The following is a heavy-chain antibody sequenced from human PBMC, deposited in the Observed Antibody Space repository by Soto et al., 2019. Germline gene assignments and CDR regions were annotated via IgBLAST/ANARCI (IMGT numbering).Heavy chain of an antibody. CDR2: INPSGGST. Sequence: QVQLVQSGAEVKKPGASVKVSCKASGYTFTSYYMHWVRQAPGQGLEWMGIINPSGGSTSYAQKFQGRVTMTRDTSTSTVYMKLSSLRSEDTAVYYCARDPPYGYGDYPSGMDVWGQGTTVTVSS. V-gene: IGHV1-46*01. CDR1: GYTFTSYY. J-gene: IGHJ6*02. D-gene: IGHD4-17*01. CDR3: ARDPPYGYGDYPSGMDV.